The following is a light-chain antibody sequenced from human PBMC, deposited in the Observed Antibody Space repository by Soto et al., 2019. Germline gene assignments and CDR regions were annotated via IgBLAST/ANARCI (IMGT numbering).Light chain of an antibody. J-gene: IGLJ3*02. CDR2: GDT. V-gene: IGLV1-40*01. CDR1: SSNIGAGYD. CDR3: QSYDTSLNDLEGV. Sequence: QSVLTQPPSVSGPPGHRVTFSCTGSSSNIGAGYDVHWYQVVPGTAPKLLIYGDTNRPSGVPDRFSGSKSGSSASLSITGLQPEDEADYYCQSYDTSLNDLEGVFGGGTKVTVL.